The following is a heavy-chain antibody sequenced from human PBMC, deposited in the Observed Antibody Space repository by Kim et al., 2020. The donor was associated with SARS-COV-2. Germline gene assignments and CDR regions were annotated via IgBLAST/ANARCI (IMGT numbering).Heavy chain of an antibody. J-gene: IGHJ4*02. D-gene: IGHD3-22*01. CDR1: GFTFSSYA. CDR3: AREYYYDSSGYFDY. Sequence: GGSLRLSCAASGFTFSSYAMHWVRQAPGKGLEWVAVISYDGSNKYYADSVKGRFTISRDNSKNTLYLQMNSLRAEDTAVYYCAREYYYDSSGYFDYWGQGTLVTXSS. V-gene: IGHV3-30*04. CDR2: ISYDGSNK.